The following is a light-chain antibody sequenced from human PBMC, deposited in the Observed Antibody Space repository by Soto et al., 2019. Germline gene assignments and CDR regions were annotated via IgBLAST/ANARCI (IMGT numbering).Light chain of an antibody. CDR3: HHSGNSHGT. J-gene: IGKJ1*01. Sequence: EIVLAQSPGTLSLSPGERATLSCRASQTISSRYLTWNQQKSGQVPRLLIYGASSRATGIPDRFSGSGSGTDFTLTISRLEPEDVAVYYCHHSGNSHGTFGQGTKVEIK. V-gene: IGKV3-20*01. CDR1: QTISSRY. CDR2: GAS.